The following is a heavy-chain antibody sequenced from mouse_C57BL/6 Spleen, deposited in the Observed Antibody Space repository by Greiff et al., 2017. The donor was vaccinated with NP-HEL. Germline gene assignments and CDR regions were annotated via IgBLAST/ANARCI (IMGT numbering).Heavy chain of an antibody. V-gene: IGHV3-6*01. CDR1: GYSITSGYY. Sequence: EVQLVESGPGLVKPSQSLSLTCSVTGYSITSGYYWNWIRQFPGNKLEWMGYISYDGSNNYNPSLKNRISITRDTSKNQFFLKLNSVTTEDTATYYCAREDYYGPYYFDYWGQGTTLTVSS. CDR3: AREDYYGPYYFDY. J-gene: IGHJ2*01. CDR2: ISYDGSN. D-gene: IGHD1-1*01.